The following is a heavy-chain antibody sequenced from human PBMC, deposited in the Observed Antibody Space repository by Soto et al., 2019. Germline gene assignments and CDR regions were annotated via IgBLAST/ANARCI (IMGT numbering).Heavy chain of an antibody. D-gene: IGHD6-6*01. CDR2: SSGTGGST. CDR1: GFTFSTYA. V-gene: IGHV3-23*01. Sequence: EVQLLESGGGLVQPGGSLRLSCAASGFTFSTYAMSWVRQAPGKGLEWVSASSGTGGSTYYADSGKGRFTISRDNSKNTRYLQMNSLRAEDTAVYYCAKNWDTTSSSPPHWGQGTLVTVSS. CDR3: AKNWDTTSSSPPH. J-gene: IGHJ4*02.